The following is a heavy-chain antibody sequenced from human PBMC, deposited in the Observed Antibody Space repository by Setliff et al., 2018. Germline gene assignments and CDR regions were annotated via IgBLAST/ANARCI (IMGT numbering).Heavy chain of an antibody. J-gene: IGHJ4*02. Sequence: PSETLSLTCTVSGYSISSGYYWGWIRQPPGKGLEWIGSIFHSGSTYYNSRVAISVDTSENQFSLRLNSVTAADTAVYYCARLWISYESNTYFYPKYFDFWGQGTLVTVSS. CDR2: IFHSGST. CDR3: ARLWISYESNTYFYPKYFDF. V-gene: IGHV4-38-2*02. CDR1: GYSISSGYY. D-gene: IGHD3-22*01.